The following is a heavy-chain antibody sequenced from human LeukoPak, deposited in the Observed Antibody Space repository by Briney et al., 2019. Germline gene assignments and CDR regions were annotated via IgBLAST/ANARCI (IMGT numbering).Heavy chain of an antibody. J-gene: IGHJ6*02. CDR2: IIPIFGTA. Sequence: SVKVSCKASGGTFSSYAISWVRQAPGQGLEWMGGIIPIFGTANYAQKFQGRVTITADESTSTAYMELSSLRSEDTAVYYCARDPGYYYDSSSYGMDVWGQGTTVTVSS. V-gene: IGHV1-69*13. CDR3: ARDPGYYYDSSSYGMDV. D-gene: IGHD3-22*01. CDR1: GGTFSSYA.